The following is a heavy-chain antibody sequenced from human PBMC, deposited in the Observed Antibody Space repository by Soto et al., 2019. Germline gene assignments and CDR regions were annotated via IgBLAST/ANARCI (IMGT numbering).Heavy chain of an antibody. D-gene: IGHD6-13*01. Sequence: PGGSLRLSCAGSGFTFSDYYMSWIRQAPGQGLEWVSYMSSSGVTVFHADSVKGRFTISRDNAKNSLYLQMYSLRAEDSAVYYCARNTISAAGADYYGLDVWGQGTTVTVSS. J-gene: IGHJ6*02. CDR2: MSSSGVTV. CDR1: GFTFSDYY. CDR3: ARNTISAAGADYYGLDV. V-gene: IGHV3-11*01.